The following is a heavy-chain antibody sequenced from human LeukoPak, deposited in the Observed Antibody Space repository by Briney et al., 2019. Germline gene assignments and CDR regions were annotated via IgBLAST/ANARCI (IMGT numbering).Heavy chain of an antibody. D-gene: IGHD3-22*01. Sequence: SVKVSCKASGGTFSSYAISWVRQAPGQGLERMGRIIPILGIANYAQKFQGRVTITADKSTSTAYMELSSLRSEDTAVYYCARALEYYYDSSGYYPLKYWGQGTLVTVSS. CDR2: IIPILGIA. V-gene: IGHV1-69*04. CDR3: ARALEYYYDSSGYYPLKY. J-gene: IGHJ4*02. CDR1: GGTFSSYA.